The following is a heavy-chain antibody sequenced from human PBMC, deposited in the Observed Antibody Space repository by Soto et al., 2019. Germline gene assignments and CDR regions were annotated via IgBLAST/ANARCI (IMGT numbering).Heavy chain of an antibody. CDR1: GGSISSYY. D-gene: IGHD2-15*01. CDR3: ARATYPVVVAAWTYYFDY. J-gene: IGHJ4*02. V-gene: IGHV4-59*01. Sequence: PSETLSLTCTVSGGSISSYYWSWIRQPPGKRLEWIGYIYYSGSTNYNPSLKSRVTISVDTSKNQCSLKRSSVTGADTAVYYCARATYPVVVAAWTYYFDYWGQGTLVTVSS. CDR2: IYYSGST.